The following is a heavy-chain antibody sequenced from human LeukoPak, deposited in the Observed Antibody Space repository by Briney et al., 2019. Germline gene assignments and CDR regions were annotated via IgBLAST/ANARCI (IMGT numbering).Heavy chain of an antibody. D-gene: IGHD1-20*01. Sequence: PSETLSLTCAVYGGSFSGYDWSWIRQPPGKGLEWIGEINHSGSTNYNPSLTSRVTISVDTSKNQFSLKLSSVTAADTAVYYCARHRIYNWNAFDIWGQGTMVTVSS. V-gene: IGHV4-34*01. CDR1: GGSFSGYD. J-gene: IGHJ3*02. CDR2: INHSGST. CDR3: ARHRIYNWNAFDI.